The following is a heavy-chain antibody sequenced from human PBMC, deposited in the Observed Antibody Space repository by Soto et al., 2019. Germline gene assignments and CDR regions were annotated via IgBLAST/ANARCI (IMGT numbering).Heavy chain of an antibody. CDR2: IWYDGSNK. Sequence: QVQLVESGGGVVQPGRSLRLSCAASGFTFSSYGMHWVRQAPGKGLEWVAVIWYDGSNKYYADSVKGRITISRDNSKNTLYLQMNSLRAEDTAVYYCARDFGRYYGLGSPIGYWGQGTLVTVSS. CDR3: ARDFGRYYGLGSPIGY. CDR1: GFTFSSYG. J-gene: IGHJ4*02. D-gene: IGHD3-10*01. V-gene: IGHV3-33*01.